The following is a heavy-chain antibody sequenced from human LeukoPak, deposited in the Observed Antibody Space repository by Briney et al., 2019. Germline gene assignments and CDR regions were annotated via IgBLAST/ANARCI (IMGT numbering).Heavy chain of an antibody. CDR1: GGSISSSSYY. CDR3: ARDRRRNYYGSGSHGAMDV. V-gene: IGHV4-39*07. Sequence: SETLSLTCTVSGGSISSSSYYWGWIRQPPGKGLEWIGSIYYSGSTYYNPSLKSRVTISVDTSKNQFSLKLSSVTAADTAVYYCARDRRRNYYGSGSHGAMDVWGKGTTVTVSS. J-gene: IGHJ6*04. D-gene: IGHD3-10*01. CDR2: IYYSGST.